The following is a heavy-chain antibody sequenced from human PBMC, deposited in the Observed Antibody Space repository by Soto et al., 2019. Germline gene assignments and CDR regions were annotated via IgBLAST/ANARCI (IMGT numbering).Heavy chain of an antibody. D-gene: IGHD3-10*01. Sequence: PSETLSLTCTVSGGSISSGDYYWSWIRQPPGKGLEWIGYIYYSGSTYYNPSLKSRVTISVDTSKNQFSLKLSSVTAADTAVYYCARDPAGYDSGEGNYWGQGTLVTVSS. CDR2: IYYSGST. CDR3: ARDPAGYDSGEGNY. J-gene: IGHJ4*02. CDR1: GGSISSGDYY. V-gene: IGHV4-30-4*01.